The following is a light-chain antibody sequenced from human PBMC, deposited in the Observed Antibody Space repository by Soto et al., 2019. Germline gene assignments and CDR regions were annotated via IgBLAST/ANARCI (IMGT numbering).Light chain of an antibody. J-gene: IGKJ1*01. CDR1: QNINNW. CDR2: DAS. Sequence: DIPMTQSPSTLSASVGDRVTITCRASQNINNWLAWYQQKPGKAPKLLIYDASSLESGVPSRFSGSGSGTEFTLTISSLQPDDFATYYCQQYNSYSTFGQGSKVEIK. V-gene: IGKV1-5*01. CDR3: QQYNSYST.